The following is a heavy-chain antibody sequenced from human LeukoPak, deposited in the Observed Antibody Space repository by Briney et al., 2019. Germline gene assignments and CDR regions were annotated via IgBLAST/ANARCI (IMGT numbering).Heavy chain of an antibody. Sequence: ASVRVSCKASGYTFTSYYMHWVRQAPGQGLEWMGIINPSGGSTSYAQKFQGRVTMTRDTSTSTVYMELSSPRSEDTAVYYCARMRRDDPEYDYWGQGTLVTVSS. CDR3: ARMRRDDPEYDY. V-gene: IGHV1-46*01. CDR1: GYTFTSYY. J-gene: IGHJ4*02. D-gene: IGHD6-6*01. CDR2: INPSGGST.